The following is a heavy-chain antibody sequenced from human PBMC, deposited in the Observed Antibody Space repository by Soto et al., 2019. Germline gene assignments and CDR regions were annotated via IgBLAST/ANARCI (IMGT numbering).Heavy chain of an antibody. D-gene: IGHD2-2*02. Sequence: QVQLVESGGGVVNPGGSLRLSCVASGFSFSDNYMSWIRQAPGKGLEWVSYISSSGSPIYYADSVRGRFTISRENAKKSLELPMSSLRAEDTAVYYCARGIPSTVAYWFDPWGQGTLVTVSS. CDR2: ISSSGSPI. CDR3: ARGIPSTVAYWFDP. J-gene: IGHJ5*02. V-gene: IGHV3-11*01. CDR1: GFSFSDNY.